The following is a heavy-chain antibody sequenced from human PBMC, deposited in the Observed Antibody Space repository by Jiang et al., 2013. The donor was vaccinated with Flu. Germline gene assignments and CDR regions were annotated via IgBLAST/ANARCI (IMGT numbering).Heavy chain of an antibody. V-gene: IGHV3-21*06. CDR2: ISYNSAYI. CDR1: GLTFSRNT. Sequence: VQLVESGGGLVEPGGSLRLSCAASGLTFSRNTMNWVRLAPGKGLEWVSSISYNSAYIYYGDSVRGRFTISRDNARNSVYLQMNSLTAEDTAIYYCASERPSRTYVHFYGMDVWGQGTTVTVSS. J-gene: IGHJ6*02. D-gene: IGHD2-2*01. CDR3: ASERPSRTYVHFYGMDV.